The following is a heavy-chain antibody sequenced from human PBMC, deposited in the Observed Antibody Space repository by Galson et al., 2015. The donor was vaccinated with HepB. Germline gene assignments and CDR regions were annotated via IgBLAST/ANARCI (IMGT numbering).Heavy chain of an antibody. CDR1: GGSITRGDYY. CDR2: IYYNGDT. D-gene: IGHD4-23*01. V-gene: IGHV4-30-4*01. Sequence: TLSLTCLVFGGSITRGDYYWSWIRQSPGKGLEWLGYIYYNGDTYYNPSRRSRLLISLDTSKNEFSLRLLSVTAADTAVYYCVTTTHAGNGASDFWGRGSLVTVAS. J-gene: IGHJ3*01. CDR3: VTTTHAGNGASDF.